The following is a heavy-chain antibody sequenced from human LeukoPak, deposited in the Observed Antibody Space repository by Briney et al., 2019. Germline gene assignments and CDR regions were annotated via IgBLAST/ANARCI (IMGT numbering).Heavy chain of an antibody. CDR3: ARDYFDLDISGYYHVYYFDY. CDR1: GYTYAGYY. J-gene: IGHJ4*02. Sequence: ASVKFSCKASGYTYAGYYLHWVRQAPGQGLEWMGCINPNNGGTNYAQKFQGRVTMTRDTSISTAYMELSRLRSDDTAIYYCARDYFDLDISGYYHVYYFDYWGQGSLVSVSS. D-gene: IGHD3-22*01. CDR2: INPNNGGT. V-gene: IGHV1-2*02.